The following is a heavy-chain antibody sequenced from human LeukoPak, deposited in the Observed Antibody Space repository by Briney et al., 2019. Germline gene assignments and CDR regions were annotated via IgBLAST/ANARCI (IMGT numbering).Heavy chain of an antibody. CDR2: ISSSSSYI. CDR3: ARDGYSGYDFDPFDY. D-gene: IGHD5-12*01. V-gene: IGHV3-21*01. CDR1: GFTFSSYS. J-gene: IGHJ4*02. Sequence: GGSLRLSCAASGFTFSSYSMNWVRQAPGKGLEWVSSISSSSSYIYYADSVKGRFTISRDNAKNSLYLQMNSLRAEDTAVYYCARDGYSGYDFDPFDYWGQGTLVTVSS.